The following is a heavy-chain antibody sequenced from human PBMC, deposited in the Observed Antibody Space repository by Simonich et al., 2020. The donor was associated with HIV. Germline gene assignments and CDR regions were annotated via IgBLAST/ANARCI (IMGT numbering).Heavy chain of an antibody. Sequence: EVQLVQSGAEVKKPGATVKIYCKVSGYTFTDYYIHWVQQAPGEGLEGIELMDRETAKTINADKFQGRVTITADTSTDTAYMELSSLRSEDTAVYYCATKRGNLVGADAFDIWGQGTMVTVSS. CDR1: GYTFTDYY. CDR3: ATKRGNLVGADAFDI. D-gene: IGHD1-26*01. V-gene: IGHV1-69-2*01. J-gene: IGHJ3*02. CDR2: MDRETAKT.